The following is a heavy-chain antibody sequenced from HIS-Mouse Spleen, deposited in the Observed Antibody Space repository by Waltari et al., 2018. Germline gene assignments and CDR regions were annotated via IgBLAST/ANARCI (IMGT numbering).Heavy chain of an antibody. J-gene: IGHJ4*02. CDR2: MNPNSGNT. CDR3: ARGHDYSNYFDY. Sequence: QVQLVQSGAEVKKPGASVKVSCKASGYTFTSSDNNWVRQATGQGLEWMGWMNPNSGNTGYAQKFQGRVTMTRNTSISTAYMELSSLRSEDTAVYYCARGHDYSNYFDYWGQGTLVTVSS. CDR1: GYTFTSSD. D-gene: IGHD4-4*01. V-gene: IGHV1-8*01.